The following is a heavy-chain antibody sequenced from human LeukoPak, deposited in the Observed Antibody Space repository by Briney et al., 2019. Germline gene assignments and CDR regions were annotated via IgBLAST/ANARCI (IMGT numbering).Heavy chain of an antibody. CDR2: TYYRSKWYN. Sequence: SQTLSLTCAISGDSVSSNSAAWNWIRQSPSRGLEWLGRTYYRSKWYNDYAVSVKSRITINPDTSKNQFSLKLSSVTAADTAVYYCARDVIEPQDYYDSSGPLSLPSYYYGMDVWGQGTTVTVSS. J-gene: IGHJ6*02. D-gene: IGHD3-22*01. V-gene: IGHV6-1*01. CDR3: ARDVIEPQDYYDSSGPLSLPSYYYGMDV. CDR1: GDSVSSNSAA.